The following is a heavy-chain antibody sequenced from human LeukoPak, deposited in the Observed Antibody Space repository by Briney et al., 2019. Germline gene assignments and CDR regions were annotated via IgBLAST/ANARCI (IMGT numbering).Heavy chain of an antibody. V-gene: IGHV4-39*01. CDR1: GGSISSSSYY. CDR3: ARPRGAFDI. Sequence: SETLSLTCTVSGGSISSSSYYWGWIRQPPGKGLEWIGSIYYSGSTYYNPSLKSRVTISVDTSKNQFSLKLSSVTAADTAVYHCARPRGAFDIWGQGTMVTVSS. J-gene: IGHJ3*02. CDR2: IYYSGST.